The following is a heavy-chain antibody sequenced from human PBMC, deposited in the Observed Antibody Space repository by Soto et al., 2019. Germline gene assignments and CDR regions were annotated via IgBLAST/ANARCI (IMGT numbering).Heavy chain of an antibody. CDR3: ARDTPPASGWYYFDY. CDR1: GDSVSINSAA. Sequence: PSQTLSLTCAISGDSVSINSAAWSLIRQSPSRGLEWLGRTYYRSKWYNDFALSVKSRITIKADPSKNQFSLQLSSVTPEDTAVYYCARDTPPASGWYYFDYWGQGTLVTVSS. D-gene: IGHD6-19*01. J-gene: IGHJ4*02. V-gene: IGHV6-1*01. CDR2: TYYRSKWYN.